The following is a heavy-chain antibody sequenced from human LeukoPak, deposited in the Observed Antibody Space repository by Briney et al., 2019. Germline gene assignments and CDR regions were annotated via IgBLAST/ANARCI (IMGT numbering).Heavy chain of an antibody. CDR1: GGSIRTDGSY. Sequence: SETLSLTCTVSGGSIRTDGSYWAWIRQPPGKGLEWIGSIYIDGITHYNLSLQSRVTLSIDTSKNQFSLKLSSVTAADTAVYYCARGYYGSGSHCCHMDVWGKGTTITVS. J-gene: IGHJ6*03. CDR2: IYIDGIT. CDR3: ARGYYGSGSHCCHMDV. V-gene: IGHV4-39*01. D-gene: IGHD3-10*01.